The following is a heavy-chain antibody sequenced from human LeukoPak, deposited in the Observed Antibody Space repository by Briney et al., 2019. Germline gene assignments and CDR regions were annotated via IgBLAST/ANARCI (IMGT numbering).Heavy chain of an antibody. D-gene: IGHD3-22*01. CDR2: ISGSGGST. Sequence: GGSLRLSCAASGLTFSNYNMNWVRQAPGKGLEWVSAISGSGGSTYYADSVKGRFTISRDNSKNTLYLQMNSLRAEDTAVYYCAKGLKYYYDSSPSPGMYWGQGTLVTVSS. CDR3: AKGLKYYYDSSPSPGMY. J-gene: IGHJ4*02. V-gene: IGHV3-23*01. CDR1: GLTFSNYN.